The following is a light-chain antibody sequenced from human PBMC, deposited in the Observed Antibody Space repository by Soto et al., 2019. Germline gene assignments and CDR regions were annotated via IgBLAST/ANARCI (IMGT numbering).Light chain of an antibody. V-gene: IGLV2-14*03. CDR1: SSDVGGYNY. J-gene: IGLJ1*01. CDR3: SSYTSSSTLSTYV. CDR2: DVS. Sequence: ALTQPASVSGSPGQSITISCTGTSSDVGGYNYVSWYQHHPGKAPKLMIYDVSNRPSGVSNRFSGSKSGNTASLIISGLQAEDEADYYCSSYTSSSTLSTYVFGTGTKVTVL.